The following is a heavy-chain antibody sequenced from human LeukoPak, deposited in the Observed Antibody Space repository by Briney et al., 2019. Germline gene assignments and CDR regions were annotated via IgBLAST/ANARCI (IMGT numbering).Heavy chain of an antibody. V-gene: IGHV3-64*01. Sequence: GGSLRLSCAASGFTFSSYAMHWVRQAPGKGLEYVSAISSNGGSTYYANSVKGRFTISRDNSKNTLYLQMGSLRAEDMAVYYCARAWGRTGYFDYWGQGTLVTVSS. CDR3: ARAWGRTGYFDY. CDR2: ISSNGGST. CDR1: GFTFSSYA. D-gene: IGHD1-1*01. J-gene: IGHJ4*02.